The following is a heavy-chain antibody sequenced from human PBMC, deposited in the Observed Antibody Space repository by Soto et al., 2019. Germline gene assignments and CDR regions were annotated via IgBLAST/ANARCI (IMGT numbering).Heavy chain of an antibody. D-gene: IGHD6-25*01. CDR1: GFTFSSYA. V-gene: IGHV3-30-3*01. CDR2: ISYDGSNK. CDR3: ARDPDRIAAAAGAQLDV. J-gene: IGHJ6*02. Sequence: PGGSLRLSCAASGFTFSSYAMHWVRQAPGKGLEWVAVISYDGSNKYYADSVKGRFTISRDNSKNTLYLQMNSLRAEDTAVYYCARDPDRIAAAAGAQLDVWGQGTTVTVSS.